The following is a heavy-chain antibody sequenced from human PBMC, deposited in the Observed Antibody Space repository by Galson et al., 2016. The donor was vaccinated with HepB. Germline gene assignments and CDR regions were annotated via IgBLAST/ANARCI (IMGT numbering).Heavy chain of an antibody. CDR3: ARVLGGAQHLFDWRSNHYGMDV. CDR2: ISRSGRSK. Sequence: SLRLSCAASGFTFSTYEVHWVRQAPGKGLEWVSSISRSGRSKYYADSVKGRFTISRDNANNSVYLQMNSLRAEDTAVYYCARVLGGAQHLFDWRSNHYGMDVWGQGTTVTVSS. V-gene: IGHV3-48*03. D-gene: IGHD3-9*01. CDR1: GFTFSTYE. J-gene: IGHJ6*02.